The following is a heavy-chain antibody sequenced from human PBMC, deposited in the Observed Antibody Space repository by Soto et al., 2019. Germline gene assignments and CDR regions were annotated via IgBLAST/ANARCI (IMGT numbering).Heavy chain of an antibody. V-gene: IGHV5-10-1*01. D-gene: IGHD1-1*01. CDR1: GYGFTSYW. CDR2: IDPSDSYT. CDR3: ARWNRDLVAFDY. J-gene: IGHJ4*02. Sequence: GESLKISCKGSGYGFTSYWISWVRQMPGKGLEWMGRIDPSDSYTNYSPSFQGHVTISADKSISTAYLQWSSLKASDTAMYYCARWNRDLVAFDYWGQGTLVTVSS.